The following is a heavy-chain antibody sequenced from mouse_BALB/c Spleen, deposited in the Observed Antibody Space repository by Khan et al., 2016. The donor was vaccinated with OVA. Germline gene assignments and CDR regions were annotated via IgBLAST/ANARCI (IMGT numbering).Heavy chain of an antibody. D-gene: IGHD1-1*01. CDR2: INPSTDYT. CDR1: GYTFTSYW. V-gene: IGHV1-7*01. CDR3: TNHGSSSAWFTY. J-gene: IGHJ3*01. Sequence: QVQLQQSGAELAKPGASVKMSCKASGYTFTSYWMHWVKQRPGQGLEWIGYINPSTDYTAYNQKFKDKATLTADKSSSTAYMQLTSLTSEDSAVYYCTNHGSSSAWFTYWGQGTLVTVS.